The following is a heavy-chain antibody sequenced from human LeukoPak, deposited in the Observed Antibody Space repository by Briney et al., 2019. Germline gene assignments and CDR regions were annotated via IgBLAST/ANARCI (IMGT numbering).Heavy chain of an antibody. D-gene: IGHD3-22*01. CDR3: ARRYYYDSSGYPPYYFDY. CDR1: GFTFSSYS. CDR2: ISSSSSTI. J-gene: IGHJ4*02. Sequence: GGSLRLSCAASGFTFSSYSMNWVRQAPGKGLEWVSYISSSSSTIYYADSVKGRFTISRDNAKNSLYLQMNSLRAEDTAVYYCARRYYYDSSGYPPYYFDYWGQGTLVTVSS. V-gene: IGHV3-48*04.